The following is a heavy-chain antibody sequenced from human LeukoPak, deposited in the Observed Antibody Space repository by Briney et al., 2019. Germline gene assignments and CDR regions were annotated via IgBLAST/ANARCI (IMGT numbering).Heavy chain of an antibody. J-gene: IGHJ5*02. V-gene: IGHV1-46*01. Sequence: ASVKVSCKASGSTFTTYYMHWVRQAPGQGLGWMGIINPSGGSTSYAQKFQGRGTMTRDTSTSTVYMELSSLRSEDTAVYYCAREGTGTTVWFDPWGQGTLVTVSS. CDR1: GSTFTTYY. CDR3: AREGTGTTVWFDP. D-gene: IGHD1-1*01. CDR2: INPSGGST.